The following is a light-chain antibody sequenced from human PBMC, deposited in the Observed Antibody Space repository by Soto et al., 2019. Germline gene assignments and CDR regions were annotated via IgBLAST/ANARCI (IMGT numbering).Light chain of an antibody. CDR3: QQYGSSGYT. V-gene: IGKV3-20*01. CDR1: QSVSSSY. Sequence: EIVLTQSPGTLSLSPGERATLSCRASQSVSSSYLAWYQQKPGQAPRLLIYGASSRATGIPDRFSGRWAGTDFTLTISRLEPEDFALYYCQQYGSSGYTFGQGTKLELK. J-gene: IGKJ2*01. CDR2: GAS.